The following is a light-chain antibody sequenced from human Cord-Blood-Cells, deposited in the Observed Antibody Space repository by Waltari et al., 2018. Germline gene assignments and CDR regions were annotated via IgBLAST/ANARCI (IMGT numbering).Light chain of an antibody. CDR1: QSVSSY. Sequence: IVLTQSPATLSLSPGARAPLSCRASQSVSSYFVWYQQKPGQAPTLLIYDASNRATGIPARFSGSGSGTDFTLTISSLEPEDFAVYYCQQRSNWPPYTFGQGTKLEIK. J-gene: IGKJ2*01. CDR2: DAS. CDR3: QQRSNWPPYT. V-gene: IGKV3-11*01.